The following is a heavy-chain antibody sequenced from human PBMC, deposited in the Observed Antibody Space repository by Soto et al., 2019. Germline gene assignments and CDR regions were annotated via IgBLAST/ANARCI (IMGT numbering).Heavy chain of an antibody. CDR1: GYTFTGYY. Sequence: QVQLVQSGAEVKKPGASVKGSCKASGYTFTGYYMHWVRQAPGQGLEWMGWINPNSGGTNYAQKFQGRVTMTRDTSISTAYMELSRLRSDDTAVYYCARNYYDSSGYYDPVDYWGQGTLVTVSS. CDR3: ARNYYDSSGYYDPVDY. J-gene: IGHJ4*02. V-gene: IGHV1-2*02. D-gene: IGHD3-22*01. CDR2: INPNSGGT.